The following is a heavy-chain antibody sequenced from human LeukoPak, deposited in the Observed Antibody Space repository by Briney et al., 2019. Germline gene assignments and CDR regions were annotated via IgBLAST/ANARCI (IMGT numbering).Heavy chain of an antibody. CDR2: INQNGGEK. D-gene: IGHD6-19*01. Sequence: GGSLRLSCADSGFTFSGYWMNWVRQAPGKGLEWVANINQNGGEKYYVDSVKGRFTISRDNGKNSLYLQMNSLRAEDTAVYYCARDLSAAFDFWGQGVLVTVSS. CDR3: ARDLSAAFDF. V-gene: IGHV3-7*01. CDR1: GFTFSGYW. J-gene: IGHJ4*02.